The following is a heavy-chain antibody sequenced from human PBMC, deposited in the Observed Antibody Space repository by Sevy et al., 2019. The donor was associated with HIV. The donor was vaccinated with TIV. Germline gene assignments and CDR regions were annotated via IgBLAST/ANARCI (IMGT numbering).Heavy chain of an antibody. D-gene: IGHD4-4*01. V-gene: IGHV4-39*01. CDR3: ARLDSNRYYYYGMDD. CDR2: IYYSGNT. Sequence: SQTLSLTCTVSGGSISSSSYYWGWIRQPPGKGLEWIGSIYYSGNTYYNPSLKSPVTISVDTSKNQFSLKLSSVTAADTAVYYCARLDSNRYYYYGMDDWGQGTTVTVSS. CDR1: GGSISSSSYY. J-gene: IGHJ6*02.